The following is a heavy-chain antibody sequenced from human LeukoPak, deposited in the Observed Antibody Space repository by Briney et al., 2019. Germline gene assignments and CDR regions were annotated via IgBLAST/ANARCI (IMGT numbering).Heavy chain of an antibody. CDR1: GGSISSYY. CDR2: IYYSGST. Sequence: SETLSLTCTVSGGSISSYYWSWIRQPPGKGLEWIGYIYYSGSTNYNPSLKSRVTISVDTSKNQFSLKLSSVTAADPAVYYCASTYYFDDSGYSRFDYWGQGTLVTVSS. CDR3: ASTYYFDDSGYSRFDY. D-gene: IGHD3-22*01. V-gene: IGHV4-59*08. J-gene: IGHJ4*02.